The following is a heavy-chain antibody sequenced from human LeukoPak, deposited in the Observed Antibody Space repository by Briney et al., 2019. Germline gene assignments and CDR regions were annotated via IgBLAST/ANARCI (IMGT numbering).Heavy chain of an antibody. J-gene: IGHJ4*02. CDR1: GFTFSGYW. CDR2: IRQDGNEK. CDR3: ARGQGSLPSDS. V-gene: IGHV3-7*01. D-gene: IGHD6-13*01. Sequence: PGGSLRLSCAASGFTFSGYWMSWVRQAPGKGLEWVANIRQDGNEKHYVDSVKGRFTISRDNAKNSLFLQMNSLRDEDTAIYYCARGQGSLPSDSWGQGTLVSVSS.